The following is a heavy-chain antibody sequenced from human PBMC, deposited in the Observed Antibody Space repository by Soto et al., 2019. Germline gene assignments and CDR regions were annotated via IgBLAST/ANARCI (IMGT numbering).Heavy chain of an antibody. CDR2: ISAYNGNT. CDR3: ARAALYYGSSGWFDP. Sequence: QVQMVQSGAEVKKPGASVKVSCKASGYTFTSYGISWVRQAPGQGLEWMGWISAYNGNTNYAQKLQGRVNMTTDTSTRTAYMELRSLRSDDTAVYYCARAALYYGSSGWFDPWGQGTLVTVSS. V-gene: IGHV1-18*01. J-gene: IGHJ5*02. CDR1: GYTFTSYG. D-gene: IGHD3-10*01.